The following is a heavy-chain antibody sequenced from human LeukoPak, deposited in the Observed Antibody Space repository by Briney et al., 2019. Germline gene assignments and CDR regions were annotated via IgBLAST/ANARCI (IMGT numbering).Heavy chain of an antibody. J-gene: IGHJ5*02. CDR1: GYTFTGYY. Sequence: ASVKVSCKASGYTFTGYYMHWVRQAPGQGLEWMGWINPNSGGTNYAQKFQGRVTMTRDTSISTAYTELSRLRSDDTAVYYCARCSVAGKNWFDPWGQGTLVTVSS. CDR3: ARCSVAGKNWFDP. D-gene: IGHD6-19*01. CDR2: INPNSGGT. V-gene: IGHV1-2*02.